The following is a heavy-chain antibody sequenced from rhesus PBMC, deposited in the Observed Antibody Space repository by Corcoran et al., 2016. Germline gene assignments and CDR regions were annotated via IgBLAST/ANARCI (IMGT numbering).Heavy chain of an antibody. J-gene: IGHJ4*01. CDR2: IYGSGSST. V-gene: IGHV4-169*01. Sequence: QLQLQESGPGLVKPSETLSVTCAVSGGSISSSYWSWIRQAPGKGLEWIGYIYGSGSSTNYNPSLKSRVTLSVDTSKNQLSLKLSSVTAAVTAVYYCASSYSSWSYLDYWGQGVLVTVSS. CDR3: ASSYSSWSYLDY. D-gene: IGHD6-13*01. CDR1: GGSISSSY.